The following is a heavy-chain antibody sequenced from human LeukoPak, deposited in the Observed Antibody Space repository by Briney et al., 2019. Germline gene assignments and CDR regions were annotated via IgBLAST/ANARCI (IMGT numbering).Heavy chain of an antibody. CDR2: REPAGSAT. V-gene: IGHV3-7*01. CDR1: GFTLSSYW. CDR3: GRFGYVAAVDS. D-gene: IGHD2-15*01. Sequence: PGGSLRLSCTASGFTLSSYWMTWVRQARGKGREWVANREPAGSATYYVDFVKGRFTISRDNAKNLLYLQMNSLSAEDSAVYHCGRFGYVAAVDSWGQGALVTVSS. J-gene: IGHJ4*02.